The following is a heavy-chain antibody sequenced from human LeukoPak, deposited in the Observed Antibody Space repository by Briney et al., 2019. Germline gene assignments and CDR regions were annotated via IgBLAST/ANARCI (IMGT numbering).Heavy chain of an antibody. J-gene: IGHJ4*02. D-gene: IGHD3-9*01. CDR3: ASPAPYYDILTGYYS. Sequence: ASVKVSCKASGHTFTSYDINWVRQATGQGLEWMGWMNPNSGNTGYAQKFQGRVTITRNTSISTAYMELSSLRSEDTAVYYCASPAPYYDILTGYYSWGQGTLVTVSS. CDR1: GHTFTSYD. V-gene: IGHV1-8*03. CDR2: MNPNSGNT.